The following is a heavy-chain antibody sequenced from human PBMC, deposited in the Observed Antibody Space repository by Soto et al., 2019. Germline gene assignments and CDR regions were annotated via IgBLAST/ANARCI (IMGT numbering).Heavy chain of an antibody. CDR2: ISAYNGNT. D-gene: IGHD6-19*01. Sequence: ASVKVSCKASGYTFTSYGISWVRQAPGQGLEWMGWISAYNGNTNYAQKLQGRVTMTTDTSTSTAYMELRSLRSDDTAVYYCARDILIAVAGSDYYYYGMDVWGQGTTVTV. V-gene: IGHV1-18*04. J-gene: IGHJ6*02. CDR3: ARDILIAVAGSDYYYYGMDV. CDR1: GYTFTSYG.